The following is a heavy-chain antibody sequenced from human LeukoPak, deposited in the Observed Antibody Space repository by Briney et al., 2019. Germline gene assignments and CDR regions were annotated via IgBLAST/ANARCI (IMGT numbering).Heavy chain of an antibody. Sequence: GASVKVSCKASGYTFTSYDINWVRQATGQGLEWMGWMNPNSGNTGYAQKFQGRVTMTRNTSISIAYMELSSLRSEDTAVYYCARDLAAAHYYYGMDVWGQGTTATVSS. J-gene: IGHJ6*02. D-gene: IGHD6-13*01. CDR3: ARDLAAAHYYYGMDV. CDR2: MNPNSGNT. V-gene: IGHV1-8*01. CDR1: GYTFTSYD.